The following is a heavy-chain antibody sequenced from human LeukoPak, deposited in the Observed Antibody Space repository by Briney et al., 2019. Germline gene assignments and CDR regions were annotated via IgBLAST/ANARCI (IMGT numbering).Heavy chain of an antibody. Sequence: SETLSLTCAVYGGSFSGYYWSWIRQPPGKGLEWIGEINHSGSTNYNPSLKSRVTISVDTSKNQFSLKLSSVTAADTAVYYCARETGEGSSSWYEGYSYYYMDVWGKGTTVTVSS. D-gene: IGHD6-13*01. CDR1: GGSFSGYY. J-gene: IGHJ6*03. CDR2: INHSGST. CDR3: ARETGEGSSSWYEGYSYYYMDV. V-gene: IGHV4-34*01.